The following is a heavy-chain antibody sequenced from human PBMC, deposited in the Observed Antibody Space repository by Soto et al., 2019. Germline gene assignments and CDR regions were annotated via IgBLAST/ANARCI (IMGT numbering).Heavy chain of an antibody. J-gene: IGHJ5*02. D-gene: IGHD4-17*01. CDR3: ARHSDYGDYGWFDP. CDR2: IYYSGST. Sequence: SETLSLTCTVSGGSISNGGYYWSWIRQHPGKGLEWIGSIYYSGSTYYNPSLKSRVTISVDTSKNQLSLKLSSVTAADTAVYYCARHSDYGDYGWFDPWGQGTLVTVS. V-gene: IGHV4-39*01. CDR1: GGSISNGGYY.